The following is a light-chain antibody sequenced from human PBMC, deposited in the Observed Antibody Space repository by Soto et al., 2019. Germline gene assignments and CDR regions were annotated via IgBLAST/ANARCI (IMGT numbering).Light chain of an antibody. V-gene: IGKV1-12*01. CDR2: GAS. CDR1: QGVGVW. Sequence: DIQMTQSPSSVSASVGDTVTITCRASQGVGVWLGWYQQKPGKAPHLLIYGASGLQVGVPSRFSGSVSGADFTLIISNLQPEDFATYYCQQAYSHPLTFGGGTKVEIK. CDR3: QQAYSHPLT. J-gene: IGKJ4*01.